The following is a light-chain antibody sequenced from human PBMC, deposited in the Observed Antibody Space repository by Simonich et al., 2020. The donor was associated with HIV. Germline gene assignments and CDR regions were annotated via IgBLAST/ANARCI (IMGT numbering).Light chain of an antibody. Sequence: QSALTQPASVSGSPGQSITLSCTGTSSDVGGYKHVSWYQQPPGKAPKVMIYDVIKRPSGVPDRFSGSKSGNTASLIVSGLQAEDEADYYCSSYADSNNLVFGGGTKLTVL. J-gene: IGLJ3*02. CDR2: DVI. V-gene: IGLV2-8*01. CDR3: SSYADSNNLV. CDR1: SSDVGGYKH.